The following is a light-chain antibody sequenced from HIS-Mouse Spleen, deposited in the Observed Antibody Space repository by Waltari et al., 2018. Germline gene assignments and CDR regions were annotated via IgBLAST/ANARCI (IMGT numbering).Light chain of an antibody. V-gene: IGLV3-27*01. J-gene: IGLJ2*01. Sequence: SYELTQPSSVSVSPGQTARITCSGDVLAKKYARWFQQKPGQAPVLVIYKDIERASGIPERFSGSSSGTTVTLTISGAQVEDEADYYCYSAADNSGVFGGGTKLTVL. CDR2: KDI. CDR3: YSAADNSGV. CDR1: VLAKKY.